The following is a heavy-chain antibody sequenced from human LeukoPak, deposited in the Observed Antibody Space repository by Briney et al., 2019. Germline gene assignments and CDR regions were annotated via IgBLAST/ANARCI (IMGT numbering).Heavy chain of an antibody. V-gene: IGHV4-4*02. CDR1: GGSITQTNY. J-gene: IGHJ4*02. D-gene: IGHD6-19*01. CDR2: VNLQGST. CDR3: ARQPYSSGWHYFDY. Sequence: SETLSLTCGVSGGSITQTNYWTWVRQPPGKGLEWIGEVNLQGSTNYNPSLMGRVAISVDKSENHVSLQLTSVTAADTAVYYCARQPYSSGWHYFDYWGQGTLVTVSS.